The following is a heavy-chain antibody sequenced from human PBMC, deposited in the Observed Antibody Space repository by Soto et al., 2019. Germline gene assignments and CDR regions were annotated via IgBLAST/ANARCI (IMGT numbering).Heavy chain of an antibody. J-gene: IGHJ5*02. CDR2: INYRWPA. Sequence: SETLSLTCSVSGGSINNSTSFWGWLRQSPGKGLEWIATINYRWPAEYNPSLKSRVTISVDRSRNVLSLQINYVTAPDTAVYYCANCFMPRPWFDTWGQGTLVTVSS. CDR3: ANCFMPRPWFDT. D-gene: IGHD6-6*01. CDR1: GGSINNSTSF. V-gene: IGHV4-39*02.